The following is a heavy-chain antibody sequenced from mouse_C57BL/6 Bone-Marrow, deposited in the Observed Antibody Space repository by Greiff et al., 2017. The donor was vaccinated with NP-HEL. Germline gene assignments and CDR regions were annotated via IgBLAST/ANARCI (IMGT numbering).Heavy chain of an antibody. CDR2: IDPEDGET. CDR3: ASPNYYGSSPSTEKYFDV. D-gene: IGHD1-1*01. V-gene: IGHV14-2*01. Sequence: VQLQQSGAELVKPGASVKLSCTASGFNIKDYYMHWVKQRTEQGLEWIGRIDPEDGETKYAPKFQGKATITADTSSNTAYLQLSSLTSEDTAVYYCASPNYYGSSPSTEKYFDVWGTGTTVTVSS. J-gene: IGHJ1*03. CDR1: GFNIKDYY.